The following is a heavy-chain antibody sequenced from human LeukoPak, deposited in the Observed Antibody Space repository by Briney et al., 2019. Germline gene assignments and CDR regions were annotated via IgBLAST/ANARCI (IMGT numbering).Heavy chain of an antibody. Sequence: PGGSLRLSCAASGFTFSSYGMHWVRQAPGKGLEWVAVIWYDGSNKYYADSVKGRFTISRDNSKNTLYLQMNSLRAEDTAVYYCARPRYGAGSNSSVDYYYYCIYVWGKGQTVTVSS. D-gene: IGHD6-6*01. CDR3: ARPRYGAGSNSSVDYYYYCIYV. J-gene: IGHJ6*03. V-gene: IGHV3-33*01. CDR2: IWYDGSNK. CDR1: GFTFSSYG.